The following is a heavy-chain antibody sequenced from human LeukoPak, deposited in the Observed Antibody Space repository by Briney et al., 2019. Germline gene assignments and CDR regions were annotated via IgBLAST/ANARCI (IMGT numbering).Heavy chain of an antibody. CDR1: GGSISSGSYY. V-gene: IGHV4-61*02. Sequence: PSETLSLTCTVSGGSISSGSYYWSWIRQPAGKGLEWIGRIYTSGSTNYNPSLKSRVTISVDTSKNQFSLKLSSVTAADTAVYYCARAGSSGWEDYWGQGTLVTVSS. D-gene: IGHD6-19*01. CDR3: ARAGSSGWEDY. CDR2: IYTSGST. J-gene: IGHJ4*02.